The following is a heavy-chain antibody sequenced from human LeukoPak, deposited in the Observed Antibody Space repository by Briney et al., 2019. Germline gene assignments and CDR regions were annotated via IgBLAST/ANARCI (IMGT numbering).Heavy chain of an antibody. D-gene: IGHD3-10*01. J-gene: IGHJ4*02. V-gene: IGHV1-46*01. CDR3: ARELWFGELLTDY. CDR2: INPSGGST. Sequence: ASVKVSCKASGYTFTSYYIHWVRQAPGQGLEWMGIINPSGGSTSYAQKFQGRVTMTRDTSISTAYMELSRLRSDDTAVYYCARELWFGELLTDYWGQGTLVTVSS. CDR1: GYTFTSYY.